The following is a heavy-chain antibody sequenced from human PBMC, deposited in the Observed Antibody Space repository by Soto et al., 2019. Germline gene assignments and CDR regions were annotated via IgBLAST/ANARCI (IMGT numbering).Heavy chain of an antibody. V-gene: IGHV1-69*13. CDR3: ARADLGYCSSTSCYGYYYYGMAV. CDR1: GGTFGSYA. Sequence: AASVKVSCKASGGTFGSYASSWVRQAPGQGLEWMGGIIPIFGTANYAQKFQGRVTITADESTSTAYMELSSLRSEDTAVYYCARADLGYCSSTSCYGYYYYGMAVWGQGTTVTVS. J-gene: IGHJ6*02. D-gene: IGHD2-2*01. CDR2: IIPIFGTA.